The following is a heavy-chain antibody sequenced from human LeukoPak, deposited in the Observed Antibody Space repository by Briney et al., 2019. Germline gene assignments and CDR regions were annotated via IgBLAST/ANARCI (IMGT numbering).Heavy chain of an antibody. CDR1: GYTFTSYD. Sequence: GASVKVSCKASGYTFTSYDINWVRQATGQGLEWMGWMNPNSGNTGYAQKFQGRVTITRNTSISTAYMELSSLTSEDTAVYFCARVRPEPIAMEYNWFDPWGQGTLVTVSS. V-gene: IGHV1-8*03. CDR2: MNPNSGNT. CDR3: ARVRPEPIAMEYNWFDP. D-gene: IGHD2-21*01. J-gene: IGHJ5*02.